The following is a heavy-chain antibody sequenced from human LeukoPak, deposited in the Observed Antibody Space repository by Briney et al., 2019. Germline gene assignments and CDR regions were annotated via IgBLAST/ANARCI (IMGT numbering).Heavy chain of an antibody. CDR3: TREMYTTRGDLDY. CDR2: IWYDGSNK. J-gene: IGHJ4*02. Sequence: PGRSLRLSCAASGFTFSSYGMHWVRQAPGKGLEWVAVIWYDGSNKYYADSVKGRFTISRDNAKNSLYLQMDSLRDEDTAIYYCTREMYTTRGDLDYWGQGTPVTVSS. D-gene: IGHD2-21*02. CDR1: GFTFSSYG. V-gene: IGHV3-33*01.